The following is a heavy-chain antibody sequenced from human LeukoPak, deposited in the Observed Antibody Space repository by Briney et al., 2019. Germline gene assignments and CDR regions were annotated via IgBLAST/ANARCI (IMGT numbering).Heavy chain of an antibody. J-gene: IGHJ4*02. V-gene: IGHV3-15*01. CDR2: IKSKTDGGTT. D-gene: IGHD3-3*01. CDR3: TTDAGQTYYDFWIGYHLGVY. CDR1: GYTFSNAW. Sequence: KPGGSLRLSCAASGYTFSNAWMSWVRQAPGKGLEWVGRIKSKTDGGTTDYAAPVKGRFTISRDDSKNTLYLQMNSLKTEDTAVYYCTTDAGQTYYDFWIGYHLGVYWGQGTLFTVSS.